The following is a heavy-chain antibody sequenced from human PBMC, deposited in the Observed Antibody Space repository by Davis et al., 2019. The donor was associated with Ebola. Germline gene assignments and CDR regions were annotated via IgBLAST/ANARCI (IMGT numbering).Heavy chain of an antibody. CDR1: GGSISSYY. J-gene: IGHJ5*02. Sequence: MPGGSLRLSCIVSGGSISSYYWSWIRQPPGKGLEWIGYIYYSGSTYYNPSLKSRVTISVDTSKNQFSLKLSSVTAADTAVYYCARASYHNWFDPWGQGTLVTVSS. D-gene: IGHD1-26*01. V-gene: IGHV4-59*06. CDR2: IYYSGST. CDR3: ARASYHNWFDP.